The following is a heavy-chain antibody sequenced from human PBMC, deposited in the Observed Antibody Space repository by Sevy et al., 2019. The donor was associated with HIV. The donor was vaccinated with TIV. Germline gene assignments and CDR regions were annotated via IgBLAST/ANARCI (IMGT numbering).Heavy chain of an antibody. J-gene: IGHJ5*02. CDR1: GFKFDDYA. D-gene: IGHD2-15*01. V-gene: IGHV3-9*01. Sequence: GGSLRLSCVASGFKFDDYAMHWVRQTPGKGLEWVSGINWNGEGKGYADSVKGRFTISRDNGKNSQFLEMNRLREEDAGFDFCASDGGRDSASSSGFDHWGQGTPVTVSS. CDR2: INWNGEGK. CDR3: ASDGGRDSASSSGFDH.